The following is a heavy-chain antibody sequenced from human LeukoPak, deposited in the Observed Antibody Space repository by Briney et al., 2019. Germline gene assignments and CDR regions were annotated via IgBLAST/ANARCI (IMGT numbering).Heavy chain of an antibody. Sequence: ASVKVSCKASGFTFTSSAVQWVRQARGQRLEWIGWIVVGSGNTNYAQKFQGRVTITTDESTSTAYMELSSLRSEDTAVYYCARADFWSGSPFDPWGQGTLVTVSS. V-gene: IGHV1-58*01. CDR3: ARADFWSGSPFDP. D-gene: IGHD3-3*01. J-gene: IGHJ5*02. CDR1: GFTFTSSA. CDR2: IVVGSGNT.